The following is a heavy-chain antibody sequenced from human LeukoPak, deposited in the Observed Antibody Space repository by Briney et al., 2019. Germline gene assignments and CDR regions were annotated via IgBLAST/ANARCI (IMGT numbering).Heavy chain of an antibody. CDR2: IGGSDDST. D-gene: IGHD3-10*01. CDR1: GFSFGPHA. J-gene: IGHJ5*02. Sequence: GGSLRLSCAGSGFSFGPHAMSWVRQAPGKGLEWVSGIGGSDDSTHYADSVKGRFTISRDNSRQTLFLQMNSLRAEDTAVYYCARDRGGLIDTGTLNHWGLGTLVTVSS. V-gene: IGHV3-23*01. CDR3: ARDRGGLIDTGTLNH.